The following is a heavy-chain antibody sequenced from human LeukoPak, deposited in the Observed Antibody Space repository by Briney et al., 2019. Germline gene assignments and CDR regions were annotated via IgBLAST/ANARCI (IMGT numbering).Heavy chain of an antibody. CDR2: IKQDGGEK. CDR3: AGRGDGNLYYFDH. D-gene: IGHD5-24*01. V-gene: IGHV3-7*04. J-gene: IGHJ4*02. CDR1: GFTFSSYW. Sequence: PGGSLRLSCAPSGFTFSSYWMSWVRQAPGKRLEWVANIKQDGGEKYYVDSVKGRFTISRDNAKNSLYLQMNSLRPEDTAVYYCAGRGDGNLYYFDHWGQGTLVTVSS.